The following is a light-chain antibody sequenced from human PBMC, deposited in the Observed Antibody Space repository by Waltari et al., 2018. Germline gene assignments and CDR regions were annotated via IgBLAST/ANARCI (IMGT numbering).Light chain of an antibody. J-gene: IGKJ4*01. CDR2: TAS. CDR3: QQSNSIPLT. CDR1: QTFSSY. Sequence: DIQMTQSPSSLSASVGDRVTITCRASQTFSSYLNWFQQKPGKAPKLLIYTASNLQSGVPSRFSGSGSGTDFTLTISSLQPEDFATYYCQQSNSIPLTFGGGTKVEIK. V-gene: IGKV1-39*01.